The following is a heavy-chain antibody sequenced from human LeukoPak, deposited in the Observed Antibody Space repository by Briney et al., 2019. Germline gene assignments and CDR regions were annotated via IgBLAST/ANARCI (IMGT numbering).Heavy chain of an antibody. J-gene: IGHJ4*02. Sequence: SETLSLTCTVSGGSISSSSYYWGWIRQPPGKGLEWIGSIYYSGSTYYNPSLKSRVTISVDTSKNQFSLKLSSVTAADTAVYYCARHTSYYDSSGYYYDYWGLETLVTVSS. D-gene: IGHD3-22*01. CDR2: IYYSGST. CDR3: ARHTSYYDSSGYYYDY. V-gene: IGHV4-39*01. CDR1: GGSISSSSYY.